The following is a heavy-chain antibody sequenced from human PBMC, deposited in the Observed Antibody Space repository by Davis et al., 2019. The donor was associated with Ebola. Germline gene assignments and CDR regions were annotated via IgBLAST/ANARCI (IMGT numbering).Heavy chain of an antibody. J-gene: IGHJ4*02. CDR2: IYNGGYT. CDR1: GFTVSSNY. V-gene: IGHV3-53*01. D-gene: IGHD2-15*01. Sequence: GESLKISCAPSGFTVSSNYMSWVRQAPGKGLEWVSVIYNGGYTSYADSVKGRFTISRDNSKNTLYLQMNSLRAEDTAVYYCAREQPCGGSCYSFLDSWGQGILVTVSS. CDR3: AREQPCGGSCYSFLDS.